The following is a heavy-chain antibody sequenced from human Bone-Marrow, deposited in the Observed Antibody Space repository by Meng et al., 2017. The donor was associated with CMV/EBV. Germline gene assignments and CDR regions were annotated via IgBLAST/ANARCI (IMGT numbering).Heavy chain of an antibody. Sequence: SETLSLTCAISGASVSSNGAAWHWIRQSPSRGLEWLGRTYYRSKWYDDYAVSVKSRITIGPDTSKNQFSLRLNSVTPEVTTVYYCERGGASLYFDLWGPGTLVTVSS. CDR1: GASVSSNGAA. V-gene: IGHV6-1*01. CDR3: ERGGASLYFDL. CDR2: TYYRSKWYD. D-gene: IGHD1-26*01. J-gene: IGHJ2*01.